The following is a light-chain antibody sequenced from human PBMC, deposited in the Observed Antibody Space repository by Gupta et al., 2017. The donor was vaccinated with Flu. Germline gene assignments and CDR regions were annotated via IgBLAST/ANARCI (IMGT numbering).Light chain of an antibody. CDR3: QQYYAFPST. CDR1: QGISSY. CDR2: AAS. Sequence: AIRMTQSPSSLSASIGDRVTITCRASQGISSYLAWYQQKPGKAPELLVYAASGLQYGVPSRFSGSGSGKDFTLTITSLQSEDFATYFCQQYYAFPSTFAQGTTVEMK. V-gene: IGKV1-8*01. J-gene: IGKJ1*01.